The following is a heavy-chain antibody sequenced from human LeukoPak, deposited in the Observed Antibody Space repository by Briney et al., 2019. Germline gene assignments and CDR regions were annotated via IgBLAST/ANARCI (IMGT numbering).Heavy chain of an antibody. CDR3: ARGWDPYGSSLDY. Sequence: SQTLSLTCAISGDSVSSHNAAWDWIRQSPSRGVEWLGRTYFRSRWYYDYAVSEKSRISINPDTSKNQVSLQLKSVTPEDTAVYYCARGWDPYGSSLDYWGQGTLVTVSS. V-gene: IGHV6-1*01. CDR2: TYFRSRWYY. CDR1: GDSVSSHNAA. D-gene: IGHD6-13*01. J-gene: IGHJ4*02.